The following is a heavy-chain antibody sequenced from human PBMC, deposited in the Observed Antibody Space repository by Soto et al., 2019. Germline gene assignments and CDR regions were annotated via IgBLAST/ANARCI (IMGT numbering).Heavy chain of an antibody. Sequence: GSLRLSCAASGFTFSSYAMNWVRQAPGKGLEWVSVISGSGDSTYYADSVKGRFTISRDNSKNTLYLQMNSLRAEDTAVYYCARGDVGATSAFDYWGQGTLVTVSS. CDR1: GFTFSSYA. CDR2: ISGSGDST. J-gene: IGHJ4*02. CDR3: ARGDVGATSAFDY. V-gene: IGHV3-23*01. D-gene: IGHD1-26*01.